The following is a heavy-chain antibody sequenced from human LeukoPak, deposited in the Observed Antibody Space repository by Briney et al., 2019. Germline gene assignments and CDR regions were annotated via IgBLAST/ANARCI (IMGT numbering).Heavy chain of an antibody. J-gene: IGHJ5*02. Sequence: SVKVSCKASGGTFSSYAISWVRQAPGQGLEWMGGIIPIFGTANYAQKFQGRVTITGDKSTSTAYMELSSLRSEDTAVYYCARKPLSTGEVSSWYNWFDPWGQGTLVTVSS. V-gene: IGHV1-69*06. CDR2: IIPIFGTA. D-gene: IGHD6-13*01. CDR1: GGTFSSYA. CDR3: ARKPLSTGEVSSWYNWFDP.